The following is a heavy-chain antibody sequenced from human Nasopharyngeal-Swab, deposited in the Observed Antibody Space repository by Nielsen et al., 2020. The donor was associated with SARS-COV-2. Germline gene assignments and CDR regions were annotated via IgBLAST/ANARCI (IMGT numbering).Heavy chain of an antibody. CDR2: MNPNSGNT. CDR3: ARVKTLYGGHGDY. Sequence: ASVKVSCKASGYTFTSHDINWVRQATGQGLEWMGWMNPNSGNTGYAQKFQGRVTMTRNTSISTAYMELSSLRSEDTAVYYCARVKTLYGGHGDYWGQGTLVTVSS. CDR1: GYTFTSHD. J-gene: IGHJ4*02. D-gene: IGHD4-23*01. V-gene: IGHV1-8*01.